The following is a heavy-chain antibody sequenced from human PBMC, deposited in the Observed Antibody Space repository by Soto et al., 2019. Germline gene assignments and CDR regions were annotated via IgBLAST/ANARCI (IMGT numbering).Heavy chain of an antibody. V-gene: IGHV3-66*01. CDR1: GFTVSSNY. CDR2: IYSGGTT. CDR3: ARGGPGRGTDCCPIEY. J-gene: IGHJ4*02. Sequence: EVQLVESGGGLVQPGGSLRLSCAASGFTVSSNYMSWVRQAPGKGLESVSFIYSGGTTYYAHSVKGRFTISRDSSNSTVLLQMNSLRAEDTAVYYCARGGPGRGTDCCPIEYWGQGILVIVSS. D-gene: IGHD2-21*02.